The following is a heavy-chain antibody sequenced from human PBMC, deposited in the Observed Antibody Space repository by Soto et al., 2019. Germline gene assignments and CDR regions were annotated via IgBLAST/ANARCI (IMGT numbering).Heavy chain of an antibody. J-gene: IGHJ6*02. Sequence: GSLRLSCAASGFTFSSYAMSWVRQAPGKGLEWVSAISGSGGSTYYADSVKGRFTISRDNSKNTLYLQMNSLRAEDTAVYYCAKEEAYSSSWYYYYGMDVWGQGTTVTVSS. CDR2: ISGSGGST. V-gene: IGHV3-23*01. D-gene: IGHD6-13*01. CDR1: GFTFSSYA. CDR3: AKEEAYSSSWYYYYGMDV.